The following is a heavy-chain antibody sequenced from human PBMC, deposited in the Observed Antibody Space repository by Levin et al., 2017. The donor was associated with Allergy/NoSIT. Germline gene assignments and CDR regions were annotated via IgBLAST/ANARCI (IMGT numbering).Heavy chain of an antibody. V-gene: IGHV3-23*01. CDR2: IAGSGGST. D-gene: IGHD3-10*02. Sequence: GGSLRLSCAASGFTFSSYTMSWVRQAPGKGLEWLSFIAGSGGSTHYADSVKGRFTISRDNPKNTLYLQMNSLRAEDTAVYYCVSYRDGPYVHIADWGQGTLVTVSS. CDR3: VSYRDGPYVHIAD. CDR1: GFTFSSYT. J-gene: IGHJ4*02.